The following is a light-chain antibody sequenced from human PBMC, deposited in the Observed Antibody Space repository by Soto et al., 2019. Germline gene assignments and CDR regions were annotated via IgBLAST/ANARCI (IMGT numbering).Light chain of an antibody. J-gene: IGKJ4*01. V-gene: IGKV1-27*01. CDR1: QGISNY. CDR3: KKYNSAPPDS. Sequence: DVQMTQSPSSLSASVGDRVTITCRASQGISNYLAWYQQKPGKGPRLLIHAVSTLESGVPSRFSGSGSGTDFTLTINSLQPEDVATYYCKKYNSAPPDSFGGGTKVEIK. CDR2: AVS.